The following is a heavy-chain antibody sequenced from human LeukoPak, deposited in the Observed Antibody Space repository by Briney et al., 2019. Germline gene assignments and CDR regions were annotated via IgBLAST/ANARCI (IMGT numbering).Heavy chain of an antibody. CDR1: GGSFSGYY. D-gene: IGHD2-8*02. Sequence: SETLSLTCAVYGGSFSGYYWSWIRQPPGKGLEWIGEINHSGSTNYNPSLKSRVTISVDTSKNQFSLKLSSVTAADTAVYYCARVRLVNSYYYYGMDVWGQGTTVTVSS. V-gene: IGHV4-34*01. CDR3: ARVRLVNSYYYYGMDV. J-gene: IGHJ6*02. CDR2: INHSGST.